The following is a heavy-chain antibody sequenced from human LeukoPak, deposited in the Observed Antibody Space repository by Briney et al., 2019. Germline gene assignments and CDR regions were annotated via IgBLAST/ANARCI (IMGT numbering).Heavy chain of an antibody. CDR1: GFTFSSYW. CDR3: ASIDYSKYYYGMDV. Sequence: GGSLRLSCAASGFTFSSYWMSWVRQAPGKGLEWAANIKQDGSEKYYVDSVKGRFTISRDNAKNSLYLQMNSLRAEDTAVYYCASIDYSKYYYGMDVWGQGTTVTVSS. J-gene: IGHJ6*02. CDR2: IKQDGSEK. D-gene: IGHD4-11*01. V-gene: IGHV3-7*01.